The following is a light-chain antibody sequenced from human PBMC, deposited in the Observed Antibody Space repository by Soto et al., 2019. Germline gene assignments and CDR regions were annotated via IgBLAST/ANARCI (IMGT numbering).Light chain of an antibody. CDR2: LGS. Sequence: DIVMTQSPLSLPVTPGEPASISCRSSQSLLHLNGNNYLDWYLQKPGQSPQLLIYLGSNRASGVPDRFSGSRSGAEFTLTINSLQSEDFAVYYCQPYNNWPLTFGGGTKVDI. CDR1: QSLLHLNGNNY. V-gene: IGKV2-28*01. CDR3: QPYNNWPLT. J-gene: IGKJ4*01.